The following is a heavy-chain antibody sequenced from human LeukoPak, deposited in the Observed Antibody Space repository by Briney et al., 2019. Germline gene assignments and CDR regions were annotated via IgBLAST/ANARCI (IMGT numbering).Heavy chain of an antibody. V-gene: IGHV3-23*01. CDR3: AESSYYDSSGYYREYYFDY. D-gene: IGHD3-22*01. J-gene: IGHJ4*02. Sequence: GGSLRLSCAASRFTFSNFGMSWVRQAPGKGLEWVSAISGSGGSTYYADSVKGRFTISRDNSKNTLYLQMNSLRAEDTAVYYCAESSYYDSSGYYREYYFDYWGQGTLVTVSS. CDR1: RFTFSNFG. CDR2: ISGSGGST.